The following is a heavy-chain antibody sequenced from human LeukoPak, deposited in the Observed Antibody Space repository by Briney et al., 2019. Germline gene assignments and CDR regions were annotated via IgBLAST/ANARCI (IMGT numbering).Heavy chain of an antibody. CDR3: ARARDYYDSSGYDLYFDY. V-gene: IGHV1-3*01. CDR2: INAGNGNT. CDR1: GYTFTSYA. D-gene: IGHD3-22*01. Sequence: ASVTVSFTASGYTFTSYAMHWVRQAPGQGLEWMGWINAGNGNTKYSQKFQGRVTITRDTSASTAYMELSSLRSEDTAVYYCARARDYYDSSGYDLYFDYWGQGTLVTVSS. J-gene: IGHJ4*02.